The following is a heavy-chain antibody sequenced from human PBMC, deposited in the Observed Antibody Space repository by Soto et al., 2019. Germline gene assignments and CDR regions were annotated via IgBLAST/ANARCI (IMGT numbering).Heavy chain of an antibody. D-gene: IGHD3-22*01. CDR2: ISYDGSNK. Sequence: PGGSLRLSCAASGFTFSSYGMHWVRQAPGKGLEWVAVISYDGSNKYYADSVKGRFTISRDNSKNTLYLQMNSLRAEDTAVYYCAKDGYDSSGYYPTYFDYWGQGTLVTVSS. J-gene: IGHJ4*02. CDR3: AKDGYDSSGYYPTYFDY. CDR1: GFTFSSYG. V-gene: IGHV3-30*18.